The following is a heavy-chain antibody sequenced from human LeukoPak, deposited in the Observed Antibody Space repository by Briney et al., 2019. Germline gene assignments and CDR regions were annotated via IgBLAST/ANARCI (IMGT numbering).Heavy chain of an antibody. CDR1: GYTFTCYY. D-gene: IGHD1-26*01. CDR3: ATESSGSYFDY. J-gene: IGHJ4*02. CDR2: INPNSGGT. V-gene: IGHV1-2*02. Sequence: ASVTVSCTASGYTFTCYYMYWLRQAPGQGLEWMGWINPNSGGTNYAQKFQDRVTMTRDTSISTAYMELSRLKSDDTAVYYCATESSGSYFDYWGQGTLVTVSS.